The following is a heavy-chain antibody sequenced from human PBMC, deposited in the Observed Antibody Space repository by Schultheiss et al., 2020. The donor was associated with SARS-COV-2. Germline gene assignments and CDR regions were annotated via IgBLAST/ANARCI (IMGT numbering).Heavy chain of an antibody. J-gene: IGHJ4*02. V-gene: IGHV3-48*02. Sequence: GGSLRLSCAASGFTFDDYTMHWVRQAPGKGLEWVSYISSSSSTIYYADSVKGRFTISRDNAKNSLYLQMNSLRDEDTAVYYCVEGGNSLDYWGQGTLVTVSS. D-gene: IGHD4-23*01. CDR3: VEGGNSLDY. CDR2: ISSSSSTI. CDR1: GFTFDDYT.